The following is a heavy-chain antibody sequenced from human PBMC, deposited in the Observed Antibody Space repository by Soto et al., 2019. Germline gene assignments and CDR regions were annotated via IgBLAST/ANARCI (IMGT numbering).Heavy chain of an antibody. CDR1: GYTFTSYG. Sequence: QVQLVQSGAEVKKPGASVKVSCKASGYTFTSYGISWVRQAPGQVLEGMGWISAYNGNTNYAQKLQSRVTMTTDTSTSTAYMELRSLRSDDTAVYYCARDRVITFGGVIGSDAFDIWGQGTIVTVSS. V-gene: IGHV1-18*04. CDR3: ARDRVITFGGVIGSDAFDI. D-gene: IGHD3-16*02. CDR2: ISAYNGNT. J-gene: IGHJ3*02.